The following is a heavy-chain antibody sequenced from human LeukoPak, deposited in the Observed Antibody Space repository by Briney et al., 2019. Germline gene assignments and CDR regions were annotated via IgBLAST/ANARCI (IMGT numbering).Heavy chain of an antibody. D-gene: IGHD5-18*01. Sequence: SETLSLTCAISGGSINNYYWSWIRQPPGKGLEWIGYIYYSGTTNYSPSLNSRVNISLDTAKNQFSLRLSSVAAADTAVYYCARQTAKNVDTARFDSWGQGTLVTVSS. CDR1: GGSINNYY. V-gene: IGHV4-59*08. CDR3: ARQTAKNVDTARFDS. CDR2: IYYSGTT. J-gene: IGHJ4*02.